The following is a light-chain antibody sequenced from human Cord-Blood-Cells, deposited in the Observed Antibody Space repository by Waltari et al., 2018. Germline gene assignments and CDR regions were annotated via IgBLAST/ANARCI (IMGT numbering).Light chain of an antibody. CDR1: QSVSSY. V-gene: IGKV3-11*01. CDR2: DAS. CDR3: QKRSNWYT. Sequence: EIVLTQSPATLSLSPGERATLSRRASQSVSSYLAWYQKKPGQAPRLLIYDASNSATGIPARLSRSGSETVFTLTINTLEPKDFAVYYCQKRSNWYTFGQGTKVEIK. J-gene: IGKJ2*01.